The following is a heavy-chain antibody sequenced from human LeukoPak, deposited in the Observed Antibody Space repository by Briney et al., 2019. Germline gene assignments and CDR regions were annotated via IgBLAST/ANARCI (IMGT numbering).Heavy chain of an antibody. V-gene: IGHV1-2*02. J-gene: IGHJ5*02. CDR1: GYTFTDYY. CDR3: AILAIFGYDWFDP. CDR2: INPNSGGT. Sequence: ASVKVSCKASGYTFTDYYTHWVRQAPGQGLEWMGWINPNSGGTNYAQKFQGRVTMTRDTSTSTAYMELSRLRSDDTAVYYCAILAIFGYDWFDPWGQGTLVTVSS. D-gene: IGHD3-3*01.